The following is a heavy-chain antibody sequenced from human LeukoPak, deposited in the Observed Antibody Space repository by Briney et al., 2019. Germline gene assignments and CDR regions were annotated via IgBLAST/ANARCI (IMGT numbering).Heavy chain of an antibody. D-gene: IGHD3-10*01. J-gene: IGHJ3*02. V-gene: IGHV4-34*12. CDR3: AKSNGYGLVDI. CDR1: GGSFSGYY. Sequence: SETLSLTCAVYGGSFSGYYWSWIRQPPGKGLEWIGNIFYSGSTYYSPSLKSRVTISLDTSRNQFSLKLNSVAAADTAVYYCAKSNGYGLVDIWGQGTMVTVSS. CDR2: IFYSGST.